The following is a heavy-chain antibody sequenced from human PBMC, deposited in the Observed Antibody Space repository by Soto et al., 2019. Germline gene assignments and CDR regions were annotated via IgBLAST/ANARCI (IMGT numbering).Heavy chain of an antibody. CDR2: IYCSGST. J-gene: IGHJ6*02. CDR3: ARPSRVRYYYGMDV. V-gene: IGHV4-59*01. CDR1: GGSISSYY. Sequence: SETLSLTCTVSGGSISSYYWSWIRQPPGKGLEWIGYIYCSGSTNYNPSLKSRVTISVDTSKNQFSLKLSSVTAADTAVYYCARPSRVRYYYGMDVWGQGTTVTVSS.